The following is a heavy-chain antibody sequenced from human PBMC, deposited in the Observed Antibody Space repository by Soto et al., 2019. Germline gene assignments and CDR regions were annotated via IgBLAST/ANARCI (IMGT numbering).Heavy chain of an antibody. Sequence: GGSLRLSCAASGFTFSSYAMSWVRQAPGKGLEWVSAISGSGDSTYYADSVKGRFTISRDNSKNTLYLQMNSLRAEDTAVYYCAKPHMNNWASGAFDIWGQGTVVTVSS. CDR1: GFTFSSYA. CDR3: AKPHMNNWASGAFDI. D-gene: IGHD1-1*01. V-gene: IGHV3-23*01. CDR2: ISGSGDST. J-gene: IGHJ3*02.